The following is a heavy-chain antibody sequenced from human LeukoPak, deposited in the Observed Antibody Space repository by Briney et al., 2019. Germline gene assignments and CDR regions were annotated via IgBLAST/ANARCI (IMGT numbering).Heavy chain of an antibody. CDR3: ARESGDTRTVNSFDF. J-gene: IGHJ4*01. V-gene: IGHV4-39*07. CDR1: GDSISSYSYY. D-gene: IGHD2-21*01. CDR2: ILFRGAT. Sequence: PSETLSLTCTVSGDSISSYSYYWAWIRQPPGKGLEWIVSILFRGATYYNPSLKPRIIMSVDTSQNHFSLKLTSVTAADTAVYFCARESGDTRTVNSFDFWGRGTLITVSS.